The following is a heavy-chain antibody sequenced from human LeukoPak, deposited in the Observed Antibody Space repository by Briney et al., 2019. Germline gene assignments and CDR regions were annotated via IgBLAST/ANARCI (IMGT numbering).Heavy chain of an antibody. CDR2: IYYSGST. D-gene: IGHD3-22*01. J-gene: IGHJ6*03. CDR3: ARVASSGFPYYYYYYMDV. Sequence: SETLSLTCTVSGDSISSSSSYWGWIRQPPGEGLEWIGSIYYSGSTYYNTSLKSRVTISVDTSKNQFSLKLSSVTAADTAVYYCARVASSGFPYYYYYYMDVWGKGTTVTISS. V-gene: IGHV4-39*07. CDR1: GDSISSSSSY.